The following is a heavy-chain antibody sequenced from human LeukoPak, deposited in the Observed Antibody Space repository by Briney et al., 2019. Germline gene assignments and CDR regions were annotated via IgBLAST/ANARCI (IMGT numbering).Heavy chain of an antibody. V-gene: IGHV3-7*03. CDR2: INSDGSEG. Sequence: PGGSLRLSCAVSGFTFSGFWMSWSRQAPGKGLEWVASINSDGSEGYYADVVKGRFTISRDNAKNSLYLQINSLRAEDTAVYYCARDRWGSSGYFGYWGQGTLVTVSS. CDR1: GFTFSGFW. CDR3: ARDRWGSSGYFGY. J-gene: IGHJ4*02. D-gene: IGHD3-22*01.